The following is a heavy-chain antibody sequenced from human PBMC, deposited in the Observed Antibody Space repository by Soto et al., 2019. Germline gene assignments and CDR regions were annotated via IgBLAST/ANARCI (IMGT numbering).Heavy chain of an antibody. Sequence: PSETLSLTCAVYGGSFSGYYWSWIRQPPGKGLEWIGETNHSGSTNYNPSLKSRVTISVDTSKNQFSLKLSSVTAADTAVYYCARVDYDSSGCLDYWGQGTLVTVSS. V-gene: IGHV4-34*01. D-gene: IGHD3-22*01. CDR1: GGSFSGYY. CDR2: TNHSGST. CDR3: ARVDYDSSGCLDY. J-gene: IGHJ4*02.